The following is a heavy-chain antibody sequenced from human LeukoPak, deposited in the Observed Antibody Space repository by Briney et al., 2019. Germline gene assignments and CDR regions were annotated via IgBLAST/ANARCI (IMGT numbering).Heavy chain of an antibody. J-gene: IGHJ4*02. D-gene: IGHD6-6*01. CDR2: ISNSGSTI. V-gene: IGHV3-48*03. CDR3: ATVGRAARPGH. CDR1: GFSFSSYE. Sequence: GGSLRLSCAASGFSFSSYEMNWVRQAPGKGLEWVSYISNSGSTIYYADSVKGRFTISRDNAKTSLYLEMNSLRAEDTAVYYCATVGRAARPGHWGQGTLVTVSS.